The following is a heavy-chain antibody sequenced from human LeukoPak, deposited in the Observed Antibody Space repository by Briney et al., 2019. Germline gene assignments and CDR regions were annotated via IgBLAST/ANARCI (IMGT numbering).Heavy chain of an antibody. D-gene: IGHD5-24*01. V-gene: IGHV3-33*01. J-gene: IGHJ4*02. Sequence: GGALRLSCAASGFTLRSYGIHWVRQAPGKGLEWGGVIWYDGSNKYYADSVKGRFTISRDNSKNTLYLQMNSLRAEDTAVYYCARDFAEARDGYNLIDYWGQGTLVTVSS. CDR3: ARDFAEARDGYNLIDY. CDR2: IWYDGSNK. CDR1: GFTLRSYG.